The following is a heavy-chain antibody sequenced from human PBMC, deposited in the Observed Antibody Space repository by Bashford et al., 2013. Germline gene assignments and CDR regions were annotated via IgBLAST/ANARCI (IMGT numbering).Heavy chain of an antibody. CDR2: IKQDGSEK. V-gene: IGHV3-7*01. J-gene: IGHJ3*02. Sequence: VRQAPGKGLEWVANIKQDGSEKIYVDSVKGRFTISRDNAKNSLYLQVNSLRAEDSAVYYCARDTVNDGFDMWGRGPSGHRLL. CDR3: ARDTVNDGFDM. D-gene: IGHD4-17*01.